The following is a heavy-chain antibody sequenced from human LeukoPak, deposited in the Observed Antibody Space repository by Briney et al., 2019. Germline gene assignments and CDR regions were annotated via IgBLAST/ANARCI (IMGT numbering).Heavy chain of an antibody. V-gene: IGHV4-34*01. J-gene: IGHJ4*02. CDR1: GVSFSGYY. CDR2: INHPGTT. CDR3: ARGYYDSSGYGSSDY. D-gene: IGHD3-22*01. Sequence: KPSEALSLTCAVYGVSFSGYYWGWIRPPPGKGLEWIGEINHPGTTNYTPSLKSRVTISVATSKTQFSLKLSSVTAADTAVYYCARGYYDSSGYGSSDYWGQGTLVTVSS.